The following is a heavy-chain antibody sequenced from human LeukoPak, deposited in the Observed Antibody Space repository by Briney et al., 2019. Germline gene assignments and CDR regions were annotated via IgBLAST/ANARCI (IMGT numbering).Heavy chain of an antibody. CDR3: AHRRSVRGEERYFGY. J-gene: IGHJ4*02. D-gene: IGHD3-10*02. Sequence: SGPTLVKPPQTLTLTCTFSGFSLSTSGVGVGWIRQPPGCALECSALIYWDDDKRYSPSLKSRLTITKDTSKNQVVLTMTNMDPVDTATYYCAHRRSVRGEERYFGYWGQGTLVTVSS. V-gene: IGHV2-5*02. CDR1: GFSLSTSGVG. CDR2: IYWDDDK.